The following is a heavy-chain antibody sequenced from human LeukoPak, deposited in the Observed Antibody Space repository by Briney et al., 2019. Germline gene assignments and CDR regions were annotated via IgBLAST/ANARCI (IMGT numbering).Heavy chain of an antibody. CDR2: IYYSGST. Sequence: SETLSLTCTVSGGSISSSSYYWGWIRQPPGKGLEWIGSIYYSGSTYYNPSLKSRVTISVDTSKNQFSLKLSSVTAADTAVYYCARGLITMIVPDAFDIWGRGTMVTVSS. CDR1: GGSISSSSYY. CDR3: ARGLITMIVPDAFDI. J-gene: IGHJ3*02. D-gene: IGHD3-22*01. V-gene: IGHV4-39*01.